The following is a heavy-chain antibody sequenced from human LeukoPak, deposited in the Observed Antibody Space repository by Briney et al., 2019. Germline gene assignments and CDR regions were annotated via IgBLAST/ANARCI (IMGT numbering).Heavy chain of an antibody. J-gene: IGHJ4*02. D-gene: IGHD3-10*01. Sequence: ASVKVACKASGYTFTGYYMHWVRQAPGQGLELMGWINPNSGGTNYAQKFQGRVTMTRDTSISTAYMELSRVRSDDTALYYCARERYYSSGNYNNRIDYWGQGTLVTVSS. CDR1: GYTFTGYY. CDR2: INPNSGGT. V-gene: IGHV1-2*02. CDR3: ARERYYSSGNYNNRIDY.